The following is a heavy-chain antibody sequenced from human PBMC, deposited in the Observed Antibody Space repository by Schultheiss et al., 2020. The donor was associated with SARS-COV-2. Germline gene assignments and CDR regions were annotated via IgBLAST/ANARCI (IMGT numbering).Heavy chain of an antibody. J-gene: IGHJ6*02. CDR1: GGSISSYYW. CDR3: ARTRGHYDILTGKGNYYYGMDV. D-gene: IGHD3-9*01. V-gene: IGHV2-70*18. Sequence: TLSLTCTVSGGSISSYYWSWIRQPPGKALEWLALIDWDDDKYYSTSLKTRLTISKDTSKNQVVLTMTNMDPVDTATYYCARTRGHYDILTGKGNYYYGMDVWGQGTTVTVSS. CDR2: IDWDDDK.